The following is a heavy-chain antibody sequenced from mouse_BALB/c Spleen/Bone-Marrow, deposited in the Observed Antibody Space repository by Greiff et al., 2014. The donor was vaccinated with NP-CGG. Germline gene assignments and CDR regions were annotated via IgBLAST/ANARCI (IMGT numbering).Heavy chain of an antibody. J-gene: IGHJ2*01. V-gene: IGHV1-67*01. CDR1: GYKFTDYA. D-gene: IGHD1-1*01. CDR3: ARNFYGSAYFDF. CDR2: ISTYSGNT. Sequence: VQLQESGPGLVRPGVSVKISCKGSGYKFTDYAMHWVKQSHAKSLEWIGLISTYSGNTHYNQKFKGKATMTVDKSSSTAYMELARLTSEDSAIYYCARNFYGSAYFDFWGQGSTLTVSS.